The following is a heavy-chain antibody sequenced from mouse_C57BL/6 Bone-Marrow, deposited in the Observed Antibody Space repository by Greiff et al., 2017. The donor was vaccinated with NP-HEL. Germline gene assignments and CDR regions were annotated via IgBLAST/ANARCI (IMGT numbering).Heavy chain of an antibody. CDR3: ARDAGPSYAMDY. J-gene: IGHJ4*01. V-gene: IGHV5-4*01. CDR2: ISDGGSYT. Sequence: EVMLVESGGGLVKPGGSLKLSCAASGFTFSSYAMSWVRQTPEKRLEWVATISDGGSYTYYPDNVKGRFTISRDNAKNNLYLQMSHLKSEDTAMYYCARDAGPSYAMDYWGQGTSVTVSS. CDR1: GFTFSSYA.